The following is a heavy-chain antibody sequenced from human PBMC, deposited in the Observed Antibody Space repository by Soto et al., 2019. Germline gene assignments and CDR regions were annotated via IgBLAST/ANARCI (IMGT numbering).Heavy chain of an antibody. CDR1: GGTFSSYT. CDR3: XRXGXGPVPHSDY. Sequence: QVQLVQSGAEVKKPGSSVKVSCKASGGTFSSYTISWVRQAPGXGLEWMGRIIPILGIANYAQKFQGRVTITADKSTXTXYMELSSLRSEDTXXXXXXRXGXGPVPHSDYWGQGTLVTVSS. V-gene: IGHV1-69*02. J-gene: IGHJ4*02. CDR2: IIPILGIA.